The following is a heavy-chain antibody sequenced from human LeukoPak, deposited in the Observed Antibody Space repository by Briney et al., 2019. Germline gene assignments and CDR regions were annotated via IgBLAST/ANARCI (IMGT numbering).Heavy chain of an antibody. CDR3: ARHLYSTTWYPLDP. J-gene: IGHJ5*02. Sequence: SETLSLTCAVSGYSISSGYYWGWIRQPPGKGLEWIGSIYHSGSTYYNPSLKSRVTISVDTSKNQFSLKLSSVTAADTAVYYCARHLYSTTWYPLDPWGQGTLVTVSS. D-gene: IGHD6-13*01. V-gene: IGHV4-38-2*01. CDR2: IYHSGST. CDR1: GYSISSGYY.